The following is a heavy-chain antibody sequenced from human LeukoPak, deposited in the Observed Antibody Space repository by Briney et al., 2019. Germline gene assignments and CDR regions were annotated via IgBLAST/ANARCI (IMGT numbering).Heavy chain of an antibody. CDR1: GGSISSGGYY. CDR2: IYHSGST. V-gene: IGHV4-30-2*01. CDR3: ARGDYYDTGAPPFDY. D-gene: IGHD3-22*01. Sequence: SETLSFTCTVSGGSISSGGYYWSWIRQPPGKGLEWIGYIYHSGSTYYNPSLKSRVTISVDRSKNQFSLKLSSVTAADTAVYYCARGDYYDTGAPPFDYWGQGTLVTVSS. J-gene: IGHJ4*02.